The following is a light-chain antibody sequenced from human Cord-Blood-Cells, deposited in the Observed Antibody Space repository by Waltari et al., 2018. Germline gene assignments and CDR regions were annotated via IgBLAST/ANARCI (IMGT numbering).Light chain of an antibody. J-gene: IGLJ3*02. V-gene: IGLV2-23*01. CDR3: CSYAGVWV. Sequence: QSALTQPASVSGSPGQSITIPCTATSSDVGSYNLVSWYQQHPGKAPKLMIYEGSKRPSGVSNRFSGSKSCNTASLTISGLQAEDEADYYCCSYAGVWVFGGGTKLTVL. CDR1: SSDVGSYNL. CDR2: EGS.